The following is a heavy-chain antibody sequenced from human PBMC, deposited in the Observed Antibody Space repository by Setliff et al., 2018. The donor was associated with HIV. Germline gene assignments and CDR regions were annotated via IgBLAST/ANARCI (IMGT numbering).Heavy chain of an antibody. J-gene: IGHJ4*02. CDR2: INHSGST. V-gene: IGHV4-34*01. CDR3: TRLAGGYADY. D-gene: IGHD5-12*01. Sequence: SETLSLTCAVYGGSFSGYYWSWIRQPPGKGLEWIGEINHSGSTNYNPSLKSRVTISVDTSKNQFSLKLSSVTAADTAVYYCTRLAGGYADYWGQGTLVTVSS. CDR1: GGSFSGYY.